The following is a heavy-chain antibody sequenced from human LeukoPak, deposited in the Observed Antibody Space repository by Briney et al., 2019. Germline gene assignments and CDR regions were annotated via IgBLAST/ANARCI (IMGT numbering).Heavy chain of an antibody. D-gene: IGHD6-13*01. V-gene: IGHV3-23*01. J-gene: IGHJ4*02. Sequence: PGGSLRLSCAASTFTFSSFAMSWVRQAPGKGLEWVSAISASGGFTYYADSVKGRFTISRDNSKNTLYLQMNNLRADDTAVYYCANRYSSSRYFDYWGQGTLVTVSS. CDR2: ISASGGFT. CDR1: TFTFSSFA. CDR3: ANRYSSSRYFDY.